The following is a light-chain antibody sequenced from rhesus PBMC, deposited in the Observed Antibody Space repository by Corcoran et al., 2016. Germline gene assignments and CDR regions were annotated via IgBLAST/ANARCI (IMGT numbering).Light chain of an antibody. V-gene: IGKV1-21*01. CDR3: QHYYSAPPWT. J-gene: IGKJ1*01. CDR1: QGISND. Sequence: DIQMTQSPSSLSASVGDRVTITCRASQGISNDLAWYQQKPGETPKLLIYEASSLPSGIPSRFSGSGSGTDFTLTIRSLQPEDFATYDCQHYYSAPPWTFGQGTKVEVK. CDR2: EAS.